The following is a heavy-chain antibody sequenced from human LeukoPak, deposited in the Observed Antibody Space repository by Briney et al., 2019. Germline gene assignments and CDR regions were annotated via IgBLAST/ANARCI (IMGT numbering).Heavy chain of an antibody. V-gene: IGHV1-18*01. CDR3: ARTCSSSSCYMVH. CDR2: ISVYNGNT. CDR1: GGTFSSYA. D-gene: IGHD2-2*02. J-gene: IGHJ4*02. Sequence: ASVKVSCKASGGTFSSYAISWVRQAPGQGLEWMGWISVYNGNTNYAQNLQGRVTLTTDTSTSTAYMELRSLRSDDTALYYCARTCSSSSCYMVHWGQGTLVTVSS.